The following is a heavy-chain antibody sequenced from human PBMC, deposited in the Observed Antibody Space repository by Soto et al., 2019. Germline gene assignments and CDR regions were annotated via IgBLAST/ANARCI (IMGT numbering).Heavy chain of an antibody. CDR3: ARTIFNWNSGDFDY. D-gene: IGHD1-7*01. CDR1: GGSISSSSYY. J-gene: IGHJ4*02. CDR2: IYYSGST. Sequence: SETLSLTCTVSGGSISSSSYYWGWIRQPPGKGLEWIGSIYYSGSTYYNPSLKSRVTISVDTSKNQFSLKLSSVTAADTAVYYCARTIFNWNSGDFDYWGQGTLVNVSS. V-gene: IGHV4-39*01.